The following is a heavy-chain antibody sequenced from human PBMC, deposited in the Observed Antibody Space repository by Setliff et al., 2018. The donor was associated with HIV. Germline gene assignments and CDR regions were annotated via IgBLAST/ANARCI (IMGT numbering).Heavy chain of an antibody. Sequence: ASVKVSCKAAGGTLRRYGISWVRQAPGQGLEWMGGHIPMFGTARYAQNFQGRVTITADESTSTAYMELSSLRSEDTAVYYCATNREMATINYYYYYMDVWGTGTTVTVS. J-gene: IGHJ6*03. D-gene: IGHD5-12*01. CDR2: HIPMFGTA. V-gene: IGHV1-69*13. CDR1: GGTLRRYG. CDR3: ATNREMATINYYYYYMDV.